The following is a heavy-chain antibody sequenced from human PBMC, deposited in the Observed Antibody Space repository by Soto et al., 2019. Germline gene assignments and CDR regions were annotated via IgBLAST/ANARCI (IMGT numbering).Heavy chain of an antibody. CDR2: IYYSGST. CDR3: ARPLTAEYYYGRGRVGDAAFDI. J-gene: IGHJ3*02. V-gene: IGHV4-31*03. CDR1: GGSISSGGYY. Sequence: SETLSLTCTVSGGSISSGGYYWSWIRQHPGKGLEWIGYIYYSGSTYYNPSLKSRVTISVDTSKNQFSLKLSSVTAADTAVYYWARPLTAEYYYGRGRVGDAAFDIWGQGTMVPVPS. D-gene: IGHD3-10*01.